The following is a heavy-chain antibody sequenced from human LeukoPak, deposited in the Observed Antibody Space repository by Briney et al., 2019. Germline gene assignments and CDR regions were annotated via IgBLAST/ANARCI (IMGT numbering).Heavy chain of an antibody. D-gene: IGHD3-22*01. CDR1: GYTFSTYP. J-gene: IGHJ1*01. CDR3: ARDLLSRDSSGYYVAEYFQH. Sequence: GASVKVSCKASGYTFSTYPMNWVRQAPGQGLEWMGGIIPIFGTANYAQKFQGRVTITADESTSTAYMELSSLRSEDTAVYYCARDLLSRDSSGYYVAEYFQHWGQGTLVTVSS. V-gene: IGHV1-69*13. CDR2: IIPIFGTA.